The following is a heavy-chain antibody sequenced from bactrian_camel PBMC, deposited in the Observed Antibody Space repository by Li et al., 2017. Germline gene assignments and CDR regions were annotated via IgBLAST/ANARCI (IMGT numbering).Heavy chain of an antibody. D-gene: IGHD1*01. V-gene: IGHV3S53*01. CDR2: IIDDHSP. CDR3: ASSRYVGLCSLRHRFPY. Sequence: HVQLVESGGGLVQPGGSLRLPCKSSVSTNCIGWFRQAPGKEREGVAVIIDDHSPTYADSVKGRFTISRDKTQNILYLQMNDLNPDDTGMYTCASSRYVGLCSLRHRFPYRGQGTQVTVS. J-gene: IGHJ4*01. CDR1: VSTNC.